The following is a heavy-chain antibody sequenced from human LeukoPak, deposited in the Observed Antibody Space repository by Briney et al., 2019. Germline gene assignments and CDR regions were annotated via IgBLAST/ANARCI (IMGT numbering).Heavy chain of an antibody. CDR1: GFTFSNSW. CDR3: TREGPLSAVAGIELFDY. CDR2: IRSKACGGTT. D-gene: IGHD6-19*01. Sequence: GGSLRLSCAASGFTFSNSWMSWVRQAPGKGLEWVGFIRSKACGGTTEYAASVKGRFTISRDDSKSIAYLQMNSLKTEDTAVYYCTREGPLSAVAGIELFDYWGQGTLVTVSS. V-gene: IGHV3-49*04. J-gene: IGHJ4*02.